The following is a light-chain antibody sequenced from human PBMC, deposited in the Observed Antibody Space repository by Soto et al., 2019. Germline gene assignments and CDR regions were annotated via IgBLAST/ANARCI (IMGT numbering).Light chain of an antibody. V-gene: IGKV3-15*01. CDR3: QQYNTRPYT. J-gene: IGKJ2*01. CDR1: QRVSSN. CDR2: RAS. Sequence: EIVMTQSPATLSLSPGGSATLSCRASQRVSSNFAWYRQQPGQAPTLLIYRASTKAAGIPARFSGGGSGTEFPLTISSVQAEDLAVYYWQQYNTRPYTFGQGTKLEIK.